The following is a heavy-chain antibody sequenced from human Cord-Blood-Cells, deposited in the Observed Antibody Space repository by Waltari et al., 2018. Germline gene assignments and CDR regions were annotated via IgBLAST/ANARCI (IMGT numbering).Heavy chain of an antibody. CDR3: ARVEAGIAARPYYFDY. CDR1: GGTFGSYA. CDR2: IIPIFGTA. Sequence: QVQLVQSGAEVKKPGSSVKVSCKASGGTFGSYALSWVRQAPGQGLEWRGGIIPIFGTANYAQKFQGRVTITADESTSTAYMELSSLRSEDTAVYYCARVEAGIAARPYYFDYWGQGTLVTVSS. J-gene: IGHJ4*02. D-gene: IGHD6-6*01. V-gene: IGHV1-69*01.